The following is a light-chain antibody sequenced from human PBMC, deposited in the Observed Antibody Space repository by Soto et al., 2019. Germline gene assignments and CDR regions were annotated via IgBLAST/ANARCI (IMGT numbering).Light chain of an antibody. CDR1: QGISSS. Sequence: AIQLTQSPSSLSASVGDRVTITCRACQGISSSLAWYQQKPRKAPKLLIYDASSLESGVPSRFSGSGSGTDFTLTISSLQPEDFATYYCQQFNSYPLTFGGGTKVDIK. CDR3: QQFNSYPLT. CDR2: DAS. V-gene: IGKV1-13*02. J-gene: IGKJ4*01.